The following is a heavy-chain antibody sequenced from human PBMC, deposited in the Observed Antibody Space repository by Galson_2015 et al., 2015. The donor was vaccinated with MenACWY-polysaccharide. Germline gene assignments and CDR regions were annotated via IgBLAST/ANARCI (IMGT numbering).Heavy chain of an antibody. CDR2: INNIGTSI. J-gene: IGHJ4*02. Sequence: SLRLSCAASGFTFSTYWMVWVRQAPGKGLAWVSRINNIGTSIAYADSVKGRFTITRDNAKNSLYLQMNNLRAEDTAVYYCASRGVVTPYSLDYWGQGTLVSVSS. CDR3: ASRGVVTPYSLDY. V-gene: IGHV3-74*01. CDR1: GFTFSTYW. D-gene: IGHD2-15*01.